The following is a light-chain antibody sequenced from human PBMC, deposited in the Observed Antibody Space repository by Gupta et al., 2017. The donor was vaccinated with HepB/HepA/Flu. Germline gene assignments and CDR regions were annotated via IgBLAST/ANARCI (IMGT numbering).Light chain of an antibody. J-gene: IGLJ3*02. CDR2: YTSDSDK. CDR3: MTWHISTWV. V-gene: IGLV5-45*02. Sequence: QAVLTQPSSLSASPGASASLTCTFRSGVNVATYRIYWYQQKPGSPPQFLLSYTSDSDKQQGSGVPSRFSGSKVVSANAGMLLISGLQSEDEADYYCMTWHISTWVFGGGTKLTV. CDR1: SGVNVATYR.